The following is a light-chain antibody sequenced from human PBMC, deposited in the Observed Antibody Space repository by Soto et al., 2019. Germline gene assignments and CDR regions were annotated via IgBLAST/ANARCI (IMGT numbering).Light chain of an antibody. CDR2: GNS. CDR1: SSNIGAGYD. J-gene: IGLJ1*01. Sequence: QSVLTQPPSVSGAPGQRVTISCTGSSSNIGAGYDVHWYQQLPGTAPKLLIYGNSNRPSGVPDRCSGSKAGTSASLAITGLQAEDEADYYCQSYDSSLRGVFGTGTQVAVL. V-gene: IGLV1-40*01. CDR3: QSYDSSLRGV.